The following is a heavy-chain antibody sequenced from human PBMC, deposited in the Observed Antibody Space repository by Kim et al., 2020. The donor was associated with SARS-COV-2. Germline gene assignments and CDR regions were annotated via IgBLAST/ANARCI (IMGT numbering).Heavy chain of an antibody. CDR3: AREANYYYYGMDV. V-gene: IGHV3-53*01. J-gene: IGHJ6*02. Sequence: HYAGSVKGRCTTSRHNPKNPLFLQMNSLRAEDTAVYYCAREANYYYYGMDVWGQGTTVTVSS.